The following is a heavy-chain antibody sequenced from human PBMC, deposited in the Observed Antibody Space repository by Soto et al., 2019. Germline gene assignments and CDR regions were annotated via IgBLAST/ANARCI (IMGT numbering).Heavy chain of an antibody. V-gene: IGHV4-34*01. CDR3: ARASPHIVVVPAAPKGWFDP. CDR1: GGSFSGYY. Sequence: SETLSLTCAVYGGSFSGYYWSWIRQPPGKGLEWIGEINHSGSTNYNPSLKSRVTISVDTSKNQFSLKLSSVTAADTAVYYCARASPHIVVVPAAPKGWFDPWGQGTLVTVSS. J-gene: IGHJ5*02. D-gene: IGHD2-2*01. CDR2: INHSGST.